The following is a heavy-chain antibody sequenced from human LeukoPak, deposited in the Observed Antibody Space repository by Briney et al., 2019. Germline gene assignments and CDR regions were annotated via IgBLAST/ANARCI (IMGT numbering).Heavy chain of an antibody. CDR1: RHSLFQLS. D-gene: IGHD4-17*01. CDR2: FYPENVDM. V-gene: IGHV1-24*01. J-gene: IGHJ3*01. CDR3: ATNDLRGDTIHHDDYMDV. Sequence: GASVKVPYIRCRHSLFQLSLLSGLPAPGKGFEWVGGFYPENVDMGYAQNFQGRVTMTEDTSTDTAYMELSCLSACDTAVYYCATNDLRGDTIHHDDYMDVWGQGTMVTVSA.